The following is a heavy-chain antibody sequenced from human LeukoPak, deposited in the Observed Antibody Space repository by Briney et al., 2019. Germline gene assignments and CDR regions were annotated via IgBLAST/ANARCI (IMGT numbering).Heavy chain of an antibody. D-gene: IGHD3-16*02. CDR2: INPNSGGT. CDR1: GYTFTSYD. V-gene: IGHV1-2*02. J-gene: IGHJ4*02. Sequence: ASVKVSCKASGYTFTSYDINWVRQATGQGLEWMGWINPNSGGTNYAQKFQGRVTMTRDTSISTAYMELSRLRSDDTAVYYCARAFIGGVIVDYWGQGTLVTVSS. CDR3: ARAFIGGVIVDY.